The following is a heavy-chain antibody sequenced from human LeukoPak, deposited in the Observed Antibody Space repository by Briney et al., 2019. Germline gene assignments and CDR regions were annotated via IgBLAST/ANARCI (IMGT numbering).Heavy chain of an antibody. D-gene: IGHD3-3*01. V-gene: IGHV4-38-2*01. Sequence: SETLSLTCAVSGYSISSGYYWGWIRQPPGKGLEWIGSIYHSGSTYYNPSLKSRVTISVDTSKNQSSLKLSSVTAADTAVYYCARYYDFWSGYYLDYWGQGTLVTVSS. CDR2: IYHSGST. J-gene: IGHJ4*02. CDR3: ARYYDFWSGYYLDY. CDR1: GYSISSGYY.